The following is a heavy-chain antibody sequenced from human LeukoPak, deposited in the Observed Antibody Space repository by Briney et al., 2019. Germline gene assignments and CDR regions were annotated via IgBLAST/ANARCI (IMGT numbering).Heavy chain of an antibody. V-gene: IGHV3-20*04. J-gene: IGHJ6*03. Sequence: GGSLRLSCAASRFTFDDYGMSWVRQAPGMGLEWVSGINWNGGSTGYADSVKGRFTISRDNAKNSLYLQMNSLRAEDTALYYCARSPDSNYAYYYYYMDVWGKGTTVTVSS. CDR1: RFTFDDYG. CDR3: ARSPDSNYAYYYYYMDV. D-gene: IGHD4-11*01. CDR2: INWNGGST.